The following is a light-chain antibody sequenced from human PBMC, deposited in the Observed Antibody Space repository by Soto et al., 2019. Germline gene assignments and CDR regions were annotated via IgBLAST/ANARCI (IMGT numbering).Light chain of an antibody. J-gene: IGLJ1*01. CDR1: TSNIGNNF. CDR2: DNN. CDR3: GAWDGSLKFSV. Sequence: QSVLTQPPSVSAAPGQEVTISCSGSTSNIGNNFVSWYQQLPGTAPKLLIYDNNKRPSGTPDRFSGSKSGTSATLGISGLQTGDEADYYCGAWDGSLKFSVFGTGTKATVL. V-gene: IGLV1-51*01.